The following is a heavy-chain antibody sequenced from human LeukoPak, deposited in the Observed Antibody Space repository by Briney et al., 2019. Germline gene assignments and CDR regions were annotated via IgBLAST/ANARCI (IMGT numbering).Heavy chain of an antibody. V-gene: IGHV4-39*07. Sequence: SETLSLTCTVSGGSISSSSYYWGWIRQPPGKGLEWIGSIYYSGSTYYNPSLKSRVTISVDTSKNQFSLKLSSVTAADTAVYYCARDSADCSGGSCYSNYWGQGTLVTVSS. CDR3: ARDSADCSGGSCYSNY. CDR1: GGSISSSSYY. CDR2: IYYSGST. D-gene: IGHD2-15*01. J-gene: IGHJ4*02.